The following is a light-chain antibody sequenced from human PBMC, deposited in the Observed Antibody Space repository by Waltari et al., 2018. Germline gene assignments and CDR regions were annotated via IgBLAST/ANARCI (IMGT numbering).Light chain of an antibody. CDR3: QAWDSSTRYV. Sequence: SYELTQPPSVSVSPGQTASITCSGAKLGDKYACWYQRKPGQSPGLVIYQDTQRPSGIPERFSGSSSGNTATLTIGGTQAMDEADYYCQAWDSSTRYVLGSGTKVTVL. CDR2: QDT. J-gene: IGLJ1*01. CDR1: KLGDKY. V-gene: IGLV3-1*01.